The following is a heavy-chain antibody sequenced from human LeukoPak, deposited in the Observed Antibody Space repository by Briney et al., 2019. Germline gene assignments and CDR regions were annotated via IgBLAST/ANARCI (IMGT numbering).Heavy chain of an antibody. CDR2: IYHSGST. D-gene: IGHD3-9*01. CDR3: ARAPRYYDILTGYPRWFDP. CDR1: GYSISSGYY. Sequence: SETLSLTCTVSGYSISSGYYWGWIRQPPGKGLEWIGSIYHSGSTYYNPSLKSRVTISVDTSKNQFSLKLSSVTAADTAVYYCARAPRYYDILTGYPRWFDPWGQGTLVTVSS. V-gene: IGHV4-38-2*02. J-gene: IGHJ5*02.